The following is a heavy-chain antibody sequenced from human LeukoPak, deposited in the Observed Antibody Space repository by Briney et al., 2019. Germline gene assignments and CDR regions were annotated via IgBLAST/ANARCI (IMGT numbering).Heavy chain of an antibody. D-gene: IGHD2-15*01. CDR2: IHVGVNT. CDR3: ARERGSD. J-gene: IGHJ4*02. Sequence: PGGSLRLSCAASGFSFSSYAMSWVRQAPGKGLEWVSLIHVGVNTYYADSVKGRFTLSRDNLKNTLYLQMNSLRAEDTAVYYCARERGSDWGQGILVTVSS. CDR1: GFSFSSYA. V-gene: IGHV3-23*01.